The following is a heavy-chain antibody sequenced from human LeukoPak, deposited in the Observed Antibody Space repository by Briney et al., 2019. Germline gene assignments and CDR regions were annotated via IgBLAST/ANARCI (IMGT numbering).Heavy chain of an antibody. CDR2: ISGSGGST. CDR3: ARGVYYYDSSGYYYTRSLDY. J-gene: IGHJ4*02. Sequence: GGSLRLSCAASGFTFSSYGMSWIRQAPGKGLEWVSAISGSGGSTYYADSVKGRFTISRDNSKNTLYLQMNSLRAEDTAVYYCARGVYYYDSSGYYYTRSLDYWGQGTLVTVSS. V-gene: IGHV3-23*01. D-gene: IGHD3-22*01. CDR1: GFTFSSYG.